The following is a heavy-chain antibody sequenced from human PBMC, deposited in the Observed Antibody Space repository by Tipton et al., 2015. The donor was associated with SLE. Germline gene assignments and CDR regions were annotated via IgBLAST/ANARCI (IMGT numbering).Heavy chain of an antibody. V-gene: IGHV4-34*01. CDR1: GGSFSDYY. CDR3: ARHPPYIVVVVAATPGAFDI. D-gene: IGHD2-15*01. Sequence: TLSLTCAVYGGSFSDYYWNWIRQPPGRGLEWIGEINHSGSTNYNPSLKSRVTISVDTSKNQFSLKLSSVTAADTAVYYCARHPPYIVVVVAATPGAFDIWGQGTMVTVSS. J-gene: IGHJ3*02. CDR2: INHSGST.